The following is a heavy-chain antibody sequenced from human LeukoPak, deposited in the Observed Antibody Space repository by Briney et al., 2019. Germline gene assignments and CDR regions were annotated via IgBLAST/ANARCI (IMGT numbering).Heavy chain of an antibody. D-gene: IGHD3-16*01. V-gene: IGHV1-18*01. CDR1: GYTFMSHG. CDR3: ARATGTWGHDGFDI. J-gene: IGHJ3*02. CDR2: ISGSSSNT. Sequence: ASVKVSCKAYGYTFMSHGISWVRQAPGQGLEWMGWISGSSSNTNYAQRLQGRVTMTTYTSTTTAYMELRSLRSDDTAVYYCARATGTWGHDGFDIWGQGTMVTVSS.